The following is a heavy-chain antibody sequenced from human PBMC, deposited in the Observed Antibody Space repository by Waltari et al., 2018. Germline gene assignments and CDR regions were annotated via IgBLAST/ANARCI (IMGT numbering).Heavy chain of an antibody. D-gene: IGHD6-13*01. Sequence: QVQLQESGPGLVKPSQTLSLTCTVSGGSISSGDYYWSWIRQPPGKGLEWIGYIYYSGSTYYNPSLKSRVTISVDTSKNQFSLKLSSVTAADTAVYYCARVADSSSWYGESFDYWGQGTLVTVSS. CDR3: ARVADSSSWYGESFDY. V-gene: IGHV4-30-4*08. CDR1: GGSISSGDYY. J-gene: IGHJ4*02. CDR2: IYYSGST.